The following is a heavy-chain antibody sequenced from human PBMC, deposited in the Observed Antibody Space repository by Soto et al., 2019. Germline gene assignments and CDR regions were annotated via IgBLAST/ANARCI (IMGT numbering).Heavy chain of an antibody. D-gene: IGHD1-1*01. CDR1: GFTCRDFA. V-gene: IGHV3-23*01. CDR3: AKDLAPKIHNVDY. J-gene: IGHJ4*02. CDR2: ISGSGGST. Sequence: LRVWCAVAGFTCRDFAMSRIIQAPGKGLEWVSAISGSGGSTYYADSVKGRFTISRDNSKNTLYLQMNSLRAEDTAVYYCAKDLAPKIHNVDYWGQGTLVTVSS.